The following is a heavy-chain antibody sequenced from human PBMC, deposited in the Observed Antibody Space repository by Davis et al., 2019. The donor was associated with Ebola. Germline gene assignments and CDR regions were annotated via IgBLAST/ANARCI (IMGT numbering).Heavy chain of an antibody. CDR2: ISGSGGST. CDR1: GFIFSSYA. V-gene: IGHV3-23*01. J-gene: IGHJ6*02. CDR3: AKAYYYYYGMDV. Sequence: GSLKISCAASGFIFSSYAMSWVRQAPGKGLEWVSAISGSGGSTYYADSVKGRFTISRDNSKNTLYLQMNSLRAEDTAVYYCAKAYYYYYGMDVWGQGTTVTVSS.